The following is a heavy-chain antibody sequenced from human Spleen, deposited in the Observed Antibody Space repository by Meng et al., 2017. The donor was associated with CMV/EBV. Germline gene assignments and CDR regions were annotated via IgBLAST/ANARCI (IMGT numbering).Heavy chain of an antibody. CDR2: IYSGGST. J-gene: IGHJ3*02. Sequence: GGSLRLSCAASGFTLRSYWMHWVRQIPGKGLEWVSVIYSGGSTYYADSVKGRFTISRDNSKNTLYLQMNSLRAEDTAVYYCARERGAHTINDAFDIWGQGTMVTVSS. D-gene: IGHD4/OR15-4a*01. CDR1: GFTLRSYW. V-gene: IGHV3-53*01. CDR3: ARERGAHTINDAFDI.